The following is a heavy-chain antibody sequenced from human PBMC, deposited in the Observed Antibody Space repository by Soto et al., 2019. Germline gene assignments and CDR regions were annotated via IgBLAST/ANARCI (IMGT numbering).Heavy chain of an antibody. J-gene: IGHJ4*02. CDR2: ISGSGVRT. V-gene: IGHV3-23*01. CDR3: AAVMGSDYDYVWGSRSVDH. CDR1: GFIFATTA. Sequence: VQLLQSGGGLVQPGGSLRLSCEASGFIFATTAMGWVRQAPGKGLEWVSTISGSGVRTYYADSVKGRFTISRGNSKNTLFLQMNSLRADDTAVYFCAAVMGSDYDYVWGSRSVDHWGQGALVTVST. D-gene: IGHD3-16*01.